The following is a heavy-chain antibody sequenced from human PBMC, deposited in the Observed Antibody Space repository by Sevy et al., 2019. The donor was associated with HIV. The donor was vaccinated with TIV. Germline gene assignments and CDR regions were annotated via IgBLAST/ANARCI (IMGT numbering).Heavy chain of an antibody. D-gene: IGHD4-17*01. CDR1: GGSVSGVIYY. CDR2: ASYRGFT. V-gene: IGHV4-61*01. J-gene: IGHJ4*02. CDR3: ARGGNDNGGMYFDF. Sequence: SETLSLTCTVSGGSVSGVIYYWTWIRQPPGKGLEWIGYASYRGFTNYNPSLKSRVTISVDTSKNQFSLKLTSLGAADTAVYYCARGGNDNGGMYFDFWGQGTLVTVSS.